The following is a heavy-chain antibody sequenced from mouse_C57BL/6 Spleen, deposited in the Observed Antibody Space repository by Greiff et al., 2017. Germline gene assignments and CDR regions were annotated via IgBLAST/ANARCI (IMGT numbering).Heavy chain of an antibody. J-gene: IGHJ2*01. Sequence: DVKLVESGGGLVKPGGSLKLSCAASGFTFSSYAMSWVRQTPEKRLEWVATISDGGSYTYYPDNVKGRFTISRDNAKNNLYLQMSHLKSEDTAMYYCARDGGWLLRSYFDYWGQGTTLTVSS. CDR3: ARDGGWLLRSYFDY. CDR2: ISDGGSYT. D-gene: IGHD2-3*01. CDR1: GFTFSSYA. V-gene: IGHV5-4*01.